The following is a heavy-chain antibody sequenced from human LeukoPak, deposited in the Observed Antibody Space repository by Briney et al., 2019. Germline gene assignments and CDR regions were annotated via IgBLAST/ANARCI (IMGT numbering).Heavy chain of an antibody. CDR2: ILYSGST. Sequence: PSQTLSLTCTVSGGSISSGGYYWSWIRQHPGKGLEWIGYILYSGSTYYSPSLKSRVTISVDTSKNQFSLKLSSVTAADTAVYYCAGSRIGYSDSSGFFDSWGQGTLVTVSS. CDR3: AGSRIGYSDSSGFFDS. D-gene: IGHD3-22*01. CDR1: GGSISSGGYY. V-gene: IGHV4-31*03. J-gene: IGHJ4*02.